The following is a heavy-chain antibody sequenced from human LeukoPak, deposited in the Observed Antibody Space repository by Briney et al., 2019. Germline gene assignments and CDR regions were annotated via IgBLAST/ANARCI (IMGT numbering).Heavy chain of an antibody. D-gene: IGHD3-10*01. CDR3: ARRSWVRYRDYYYYYYYMDV. J-gene: IGHJ6*03. V-gene: IGHV1-18*01. CDR2: ISAYNCNT. CDR1: GYTFTSYG. Sequence: ASVKVSCKPSGYTFTSYGISWVRQAPGQGLEWMGWISAYNCNTNYAQKLQGRVTMTTDTSTSTAYMELRSLRSDDTGVYYCARRSWVRYRDYYYYYYYMDVWGKGTTVTISS.